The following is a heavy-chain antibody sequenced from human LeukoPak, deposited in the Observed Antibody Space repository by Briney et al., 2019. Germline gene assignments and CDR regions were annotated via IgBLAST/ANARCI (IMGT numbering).Heavy chain of an antibody. Sequence: PSETLSLTCTVSGGSIISSRNYWGWVRQPPGKGLEWIGTVYSTGSITYSNPSLKSRVTISLDTSKNQFSLKLTSVTAADTAVYYCARHHSGSYSAPFDYWGQGTLVTVSS. D-gene: IGHD1-26*01. CDR2: VYSTGSIT. V-gene: IGHV4-39*01. J-gene: IGHJ4*02. CDR3: ARHHSGSYSAPFDY. CDR1: GGSIISSRNY.